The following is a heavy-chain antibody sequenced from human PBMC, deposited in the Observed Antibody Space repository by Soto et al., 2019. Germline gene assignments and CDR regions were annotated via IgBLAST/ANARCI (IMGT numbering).Heavy chain of an antibody. D-gene: IGHD4-4*01. CDR3: TRDSLSSNYEGDP. CDR2: IRSKAYGGTT. J-gene: IGHJ5*02. V-gene: IGHV3-49*03. Sequence: GGSLRLSCTASGFTFGDYAMSWFRKATGKGLEWVGFIRSKAYGGTTEYAASVKGRFTISRDDSKSIAYLQMNSLKTEDTAVYYCTRDSLSSNYEGDPWGQGTLVTVSS. CDR1: GFTFGDYA.